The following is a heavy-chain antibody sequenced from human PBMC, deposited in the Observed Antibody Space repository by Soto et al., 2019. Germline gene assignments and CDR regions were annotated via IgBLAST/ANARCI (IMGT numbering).Heavy chain of an antibody. Sequence: GASVKVSCKASGYTFTCHYIHWVRQAPGQGLEWMGIINPSGGSTTYAQKFQDRVTMTRDTPTSTVYMELRSLRSEDTAVYYCGRGGWGTYKIEYWGQGPLVTVSS. V-gene: IGHV1-46*03. CDR3: GRGGWGTYKIEY. CDR1: GYTFTCHY. CDR2: INPSGGST. J-gene: IGHJ4*02. D-gene: IGHD3-16*01.